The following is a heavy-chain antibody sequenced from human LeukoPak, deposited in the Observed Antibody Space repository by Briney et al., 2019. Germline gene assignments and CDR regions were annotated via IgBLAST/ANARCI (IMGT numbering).Heavy chain of an antibody. D-gene: IGHD3-3*01. CDR1: GYTFTSYY. CDR3: ARDIPRFLEWLLSSNETYYYYYYGMDV. J-gene: IGHJ6*02. Sequence: GASVKVSCKASGYTFTSYYMHWVRQAPGQGLEWMGIINPSGGSTSYAQKFQGRVTMTRDTSTSTVYMELSSLRSEDTAVYYCARDIPRFLEWLLSSNETYYYYYYGMDVWGQGTTVTVSS. V-gene: IGHV1-46*01. CDR2: INPSGGST.